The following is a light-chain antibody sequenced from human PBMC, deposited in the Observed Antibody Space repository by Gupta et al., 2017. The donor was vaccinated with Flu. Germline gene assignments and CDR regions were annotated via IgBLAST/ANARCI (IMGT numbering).Light chain of an antibody. CDR1: QSVSSSY. Sequence: ERATLSCRASQSVSSSYLAWYQQKPGQAPRLLIYGASSRATGLPDRFSGSGSGTDFTLTISRLEPEDFAVYYCPQYGSSPWTFGQGTKVEIK. CDR2: GAS. J-gene: IGKJ1*01. V-gene: IGKV3-20*01. CDR3: PQYGSSPWT.